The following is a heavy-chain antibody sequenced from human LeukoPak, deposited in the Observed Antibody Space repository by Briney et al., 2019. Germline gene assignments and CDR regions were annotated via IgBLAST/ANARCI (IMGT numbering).Heavy chain of an antibody. CDR1: GGSISGYY. V-gene: IGHV4-59*01. Sequence: PSETLSLTCSVSGGSISGYYWSWIRQPPGKGLEWIGYIYYSGSTNYNPSLKSRVTMSVDTSKDQSSLKLSSVTAADTAVYYCARYGLAYTYDFWGQGTLVTVSS. CDR3: ARYGLAYTYDF. D-gene: IGHD3-16*01. CDR2: IYYSGST. J-gene: IGHJ4*02.